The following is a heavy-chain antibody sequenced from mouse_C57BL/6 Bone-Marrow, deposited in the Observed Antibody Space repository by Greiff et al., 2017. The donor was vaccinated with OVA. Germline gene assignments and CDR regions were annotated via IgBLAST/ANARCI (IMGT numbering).Heavy chain of an antibody. CDR3: ASRPGLLHYFDD. V-gene: IGHV5-2*03. Sequence: DVMLVESGGGLVQPGESLKLSCESNEYEFPSHDMSWVRKTPEKRLELVAAINSDGGSTYYPDTMEGRFIISRDNTKKTLYLQMSSRRSDDAAVYYCASRPGLLHYFDDWGQGTTLTVSS. D-gene: IGHD2-3*01. J-gene: IGHJ2*01. CDR1: EYEFPSHD. CDR2: INSDGGST.